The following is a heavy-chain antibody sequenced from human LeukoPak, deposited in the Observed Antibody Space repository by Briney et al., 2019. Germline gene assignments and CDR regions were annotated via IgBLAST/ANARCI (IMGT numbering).Heavy chain of an antibody. V-gene: IGHV3-64*01. CDR2: ISSNGGST. J-gene: IGHJ4*02. D-gene: IGHD3-9*01. Sequence: GGSLRLSCAASGFTFSSYAMHWVRQAPGKGLEYVSAISSNGGSTYYANSVKGRFTISRDNSKNTLYLQMGSVRAEDMAVYYCARDGAYDILTGLFDYWGQGTLVTVSS. CDR3: ARDGAYDILTGLFDY. CDR1: GFTFSSYA.